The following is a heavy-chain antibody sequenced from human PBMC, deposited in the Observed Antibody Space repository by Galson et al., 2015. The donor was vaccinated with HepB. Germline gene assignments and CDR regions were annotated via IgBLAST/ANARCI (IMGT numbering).Heavy chain of an antibody. CDR1: GYTLTELS. Sequence: SVKVSCKVSGYTLTELSMHWVRQAPGKGLEWMGGFDPEDGETIYAQKFQGRVTMTEDTSTDTAYMELSSLRSEDTAVYYCANIMRVGASNFDYWGQGTLVTVSS. J-gene: IGHJ4*02. CDR3: ANIMRVGASNFDY. V-gene: IGHV1-24*01. D-gene: IGHD1-26*01. CDR2: FDPEDGET.